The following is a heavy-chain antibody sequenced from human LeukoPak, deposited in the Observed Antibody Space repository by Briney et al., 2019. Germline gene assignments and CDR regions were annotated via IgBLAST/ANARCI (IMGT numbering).Heavy chain of an antibody. V-gene: IGHV3-23*01. D-gene: IGHD3-10*02. CDR3: AKYTAVGVRWFDP. Sequence: PGGSLRLSCAASAFTFSSYAKSWVRQAPGKGLEWVSAMSGSGGSIYYADSVKGRFTISRDNSKNTLYLQMNSLRAEDTTVYYCAKYTAVGVRWFDPWGQGTLVTVSS. J-gene: IGHJ5*02. CDR1: AFTFSSYA. CDR2: MSGSGGSI.